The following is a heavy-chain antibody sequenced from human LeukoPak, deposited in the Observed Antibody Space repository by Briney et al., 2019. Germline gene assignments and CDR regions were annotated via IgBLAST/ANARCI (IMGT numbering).Heavy chain of an antibody. CDR1: GDSIGNYY. Sequence: PSETLSLTCTVSGDSIGNYYWSWIRQPPGKGLEWIGYIYFSGSTNYSPSLKSRVTISVDTSKNQFSLRLNSVTAADTAVYYCARVDGTAYYAMDVWGQGTTVTVSS. CDR2: IYFSGST. D-gene: IGHD2-21*02. V-gene: IGHV4-59*01. J-gene: IGHJ6*02. CDR3: ARVDGTAYYAMDV.